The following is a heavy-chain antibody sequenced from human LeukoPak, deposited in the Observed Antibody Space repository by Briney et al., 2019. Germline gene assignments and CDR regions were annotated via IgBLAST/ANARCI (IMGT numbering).Heavy chain of an antibody. CDR3: ARDYCSSTSCYFPDY. Sequence: GASVKVSCKAPGYTFTGYYMHWVRQAPGQGLEWMGWINPNSGGTNYAQKFQGRVTTTRDTSISTAYMELSRLRSDDTAVYYCARDYCSSTSCYFPDYWGQGTLVTVSS. D-gene: IGHD2-2*01. V-gene: IGHV1-2*02. CDR2: INPNSGGT. CDR1: GYTFTGYY. J-gene: IGHJ4*02.